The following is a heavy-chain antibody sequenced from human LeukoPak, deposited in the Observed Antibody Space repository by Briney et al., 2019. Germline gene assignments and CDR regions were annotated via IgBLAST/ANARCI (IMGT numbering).Heavy chain of an antibody. Sequence: ASVKVSCKASGGTFSSYAISWVRQAPGQELEWMGRIIPILGIANYAQKFQGRVTITADKSTSTAYMELSSLRSEDTAVYYCARAARLPYYYGMDVWGQGTTVTVPS. J-gene: IGHJ6*02. V-gene: IGHV1-69*04. CDR1: GGTFSSYA. CDR2: IIPILGIA. D-gene: IGHD6-6*01. CDR3: ARAARLPYYYGMDV.